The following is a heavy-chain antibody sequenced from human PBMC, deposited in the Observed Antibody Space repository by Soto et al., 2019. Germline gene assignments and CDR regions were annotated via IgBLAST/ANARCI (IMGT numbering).Heavy chain of an antibody. CDR2: MYHSGST. V-gene: IGHV4-30-2*01. J-gene: IGHJ6*02. D-gene: IGHD2-21*01. CDR3: ARRVAIPFKYYYYYGMDV. Sequence: SETLSLTCAVSGGSISSGGYSWSWIRQPGGKGLEWIGYMYHSGSTYYNPSLKSRVTISIDGSKNQFSLKLSSVTAADTAVYYCARRVAIPFKYYYYYGMDVRGQGTTVTVS. CDR1: GGSISSGGYS.